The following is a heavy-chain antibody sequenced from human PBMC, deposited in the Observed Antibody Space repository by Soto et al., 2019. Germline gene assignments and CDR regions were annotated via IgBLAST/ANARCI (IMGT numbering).Heavy chain of an antibody. Sequence: ASVKVSCKASGGTFSSYAISWVRQAPGQGLEWMGGIIPIFGTANYAQRFQGRVTITADESTSTAYMELSSLRSEDTAVYYCARSGSSSWYFSPWGQGTLVTVSS. D-gene: IGHD6-13*01. CDR1: GGTFSSYA. CDR2: IIPIFGTA. V-gene: IGHV1-69*13. CDR3: ARSGSSSWYFSP. J-gene: IGHJ5*02.